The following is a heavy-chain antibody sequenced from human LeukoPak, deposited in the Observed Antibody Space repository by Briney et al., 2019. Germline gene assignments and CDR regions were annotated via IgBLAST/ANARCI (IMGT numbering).Heavy chain of an antibody. D-gene: IGHD2-8*01. CDR2: IYPGDSDT. Sequence: GESLKIYCKGSGYSFTNYWIGWVRQMPGKGLEWMGLIYPGDSDTRYSPSFQGQVTISADKSISTAYLQWSSLKASDTAMYYCARRGSCTTGVCEYFHHWGQGTLVTVSS. CDR1: GYSFTNYW. CDR3: ARRGSCTTGVCEYFHH. J-gene: IGHJ1*01. V-gene: IGHV5-51*01.